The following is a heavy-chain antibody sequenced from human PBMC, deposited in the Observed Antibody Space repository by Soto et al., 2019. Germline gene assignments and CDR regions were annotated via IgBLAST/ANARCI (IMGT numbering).Heavy chain of an antibody. CDR3: ARDWEAMIVYNYYYGMDV. J-gene: IGHJ6*02. CDR1: GFTFSSYG. Sequence: GGSLRLSCAASGFTFSSYGMHWVRQAPGKGLEWVAVIWYDGSNKYYADSVKGRFTISRDNSKNTLYLQMNSLRAEDTAVYYCARDWEAMIVYNYYYGMDVWGQGTTVTVSS. D-gene: IGHD3-22*01. V-gene: IGHV3-33*01. CDR2: IWYDGSNK.